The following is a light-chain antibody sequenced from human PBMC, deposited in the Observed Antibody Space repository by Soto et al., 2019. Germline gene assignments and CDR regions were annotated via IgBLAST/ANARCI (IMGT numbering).Light chain of an antibody. Sequence: QSVLTQPRSVSGSPGQSVTISCTGNSSDVGGYDYVSWYQQHPGKAPKLMIHHVSKRHSGVTDRFSGSKSGNTASLTISGLQAEDEADYYCCSYAGRDNYVVFGGGTKLTVL. CDR3: CSYAGRDNYVV. CDR1: SSDVGGYDY. CDR2: HVS. J-gene: IGLJ2*01. V-gene: IGLV2-11*01.